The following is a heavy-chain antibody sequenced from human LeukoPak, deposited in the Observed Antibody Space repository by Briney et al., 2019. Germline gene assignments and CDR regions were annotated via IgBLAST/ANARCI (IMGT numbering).Heavy chain of an antibody. CDR3: ATELERGPTGYYGMDV. Sequence: ASVKVSCKASGYTFTSYDINWVRQATGQGLEWMGWMNPNSGNTGYAQKFQGRVTMTRNTSISTAYMELSSLRSEDTAVYYCATELERGPTGYYGMDVWGQGTTVTVSS. D-gene: IGHD1-1*01. V-gene: IGHV1-8*01. J-gene: IGHJ6*02. CDR1: GYTFTSYD. CDR2: MNPNSGNT.